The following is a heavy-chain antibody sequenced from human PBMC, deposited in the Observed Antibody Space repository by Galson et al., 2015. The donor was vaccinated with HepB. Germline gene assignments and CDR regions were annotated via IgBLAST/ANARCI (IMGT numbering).Heavy chain of an antibody. D-gene: IGHD3-22*01. CDR1: GFSLSTSGVG. V-gene: IGHV2-5*02. J-gene: IGHJ4*02. CDR3: AHKAQPVKPGHYYDSSGYYGGFDY. CDR2: IYWDDDK. Sequence: PALVKPTQTLTLTCTFSGFSLSTSGVGVGWIRQPPGKALEWLALIYWDDDKRYSPSLKSRLTITKDTSKNQVVLTMTNMDPVDTATYYCAHKAQPVKPGHYYDSSGYYGGFDYWGQGTLVTVSS.